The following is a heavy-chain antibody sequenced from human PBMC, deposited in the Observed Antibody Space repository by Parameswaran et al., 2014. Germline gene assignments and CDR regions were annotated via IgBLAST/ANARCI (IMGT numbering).Heavy chain of an antibody. V-gene: IGHV1-18*01. J-gene: IGHJ4*02. Sequence: WVRQAPGQGLEWMGWISAYNDDTNYAQNLQGRVSMTTDPFTNTAYMELRSLRSDDTAVYYCARNDLIGEAGTRCFDYWGQGTLVTVSS. D-gene: IGHD6-19*01. CDR2: ISAYNDDT. CDR3: ARNDLIGEAGTRCFDY.